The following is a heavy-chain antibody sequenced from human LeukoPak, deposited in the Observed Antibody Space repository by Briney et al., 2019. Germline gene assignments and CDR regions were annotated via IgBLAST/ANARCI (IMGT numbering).Heavy chain of an antibody. Sequence: PSETLSLTCTVSGGSIGINYWTWIRQPPGKGLEYIGYIYYTGGTNYNPSLKSRVTISVDTSKNQFSLKLSSVTAADTAVYFCAKYGNSGWVIDNWGQGTLVTVSS. CDR1: GGSIGINY. V-gene: IGHV4-59*08. D-gene: IGHD6-19*01. CDR2: IYYTGGT. J-gene: IGHJ4*02. CDR3: AKYGNSGWVIDN.